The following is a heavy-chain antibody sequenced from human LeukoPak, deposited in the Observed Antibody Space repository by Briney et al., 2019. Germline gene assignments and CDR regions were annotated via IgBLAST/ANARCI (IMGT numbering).Heavy chain of an antibody. Sequence: SETLSLTCAVYGGSFSGYYWSWIRQPPGKGLEWIGEINHSGSTNYNPSLKSRVTISVDTSKNQFSLNLSSVTASDTAVYYCARTPGGLAIGDYYYGMDVWGKGTTFTASP. V-gene: IGHV4-34*01. CDR2: INHSGST. J-gene: IGHJ6*04. CDR3: ARTPGGLAIGDYYYGMDV. CDR1: GGSFSGYY. D-gene: IGHD2-15*01.